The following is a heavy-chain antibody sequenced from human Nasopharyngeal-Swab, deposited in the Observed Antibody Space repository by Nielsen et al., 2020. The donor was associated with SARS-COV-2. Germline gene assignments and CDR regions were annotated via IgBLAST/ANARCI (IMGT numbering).Heavy chain of an antibody. CDR2: IYYSGST. CDR3: AGGRDGYTNYYYYYGMDV. D-gene: IGHD5-24*01. V-gene: IGHV4-59*01. Sequence: WIRQPPGKGLEWIGHIYYSGSTNYNPSLKSRVTISVDTSKNQFSLKLSSVTAADTAVYYCAGGRDGYTNYYYYYGMDVWGQGTTVTVSS. J-gene: IGHJ6*02.